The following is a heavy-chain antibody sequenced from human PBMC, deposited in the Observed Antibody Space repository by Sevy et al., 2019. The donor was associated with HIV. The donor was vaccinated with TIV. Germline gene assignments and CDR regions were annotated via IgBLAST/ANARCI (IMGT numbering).Heavy chain of an antibody. V-gene: IGHV3-33*01. D-gene: IGHD6-19*01. Sequence: GGYLRLSCVASGFTFGSYGMHWVRQAPGKGLEWVAVIWFDGSNRYYGDSVKGRFTISRDNSKNTVYLHMNSLRVDDTAVYYCARESGSDWYLDFWGQGTLVIVSS. CDR3: ARESGSDWYLDF. J-gene: IGHJ4*02. CDR2: IWFDGSNR. CDR1: GFTFGSYG.